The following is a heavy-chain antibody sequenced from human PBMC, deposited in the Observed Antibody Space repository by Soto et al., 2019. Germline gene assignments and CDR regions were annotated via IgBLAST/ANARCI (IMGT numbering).Heavy chain of an antibody. Sequence: VASVKVSCKASGYTFTSYYMHWVLQDPGQRLEWMGWINAGNDNTKYSQKFQRRVTITRDTSASTAYMEQSSLRSEDTTVYYCARVHRGCNPYYYYGMDVWGQGTTVTVSS. CDR1: GYTFTSYY. CDR2: INAGNDNT. CDR3: ARVHRGCNPYYYYGMDV. J-gene: IGHJ6*02. V-gene: IGHV1-3*01. D-gene: IGHD2-15*01.